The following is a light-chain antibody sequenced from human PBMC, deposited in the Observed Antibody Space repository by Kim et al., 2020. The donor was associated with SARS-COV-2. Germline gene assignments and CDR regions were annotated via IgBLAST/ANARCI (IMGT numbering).Light chain of an antibody. CDR1: QSLLSSDGNTY. CDR3: MQATQFPWT. CDR2: KVS. J-gene: IGKJ1*01. V-gene: IGKV2-24*01. Sequence: QPASISCTASQSLLSSDGNTYLNWFHQRPGQPPRPLIDKVSIRFSGVPDRFSGSGAGTFFTLRISRVEAEDVGVYYCMQATQFPWTFGQGTKVDIK.